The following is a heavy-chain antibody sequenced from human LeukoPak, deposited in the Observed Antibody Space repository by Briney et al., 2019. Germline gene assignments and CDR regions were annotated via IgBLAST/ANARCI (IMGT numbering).Heavy chain of an antibody. CDR1: GGFLSRCNW. D-gene: IGHD6-19*01. Sequence: PSGTLSLICAVSGGFLSRCNWLSWLRQPPGKGLEWIGEIYHRGSTKYNPSPKSRVTISVDKSTNQFPLKLSSLTAADTAVYYWARGTSAWLVQTGWFDPWGHGNLVTVSS. V-gene: IGHV4-4*02. J-gene: IGHJ5*02. CDR2: IYHRGST. CDR3: ARGTSAWLVQTGWFDP.